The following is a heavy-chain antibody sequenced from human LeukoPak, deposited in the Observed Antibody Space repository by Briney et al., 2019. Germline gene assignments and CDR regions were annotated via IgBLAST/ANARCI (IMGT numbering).Heavy chain of an antibody. CDR3: ARDSRHYYYLDV. Sequence: RPSETLSLTCTVSGGSLSSYYWSWIRQPPGEGVECIGYIYYSGSTNYKPSLKRRVTISVDTSKNQFSLKLSSVTAAATAVYYCARDSRHYYYLDVWGKGTTVTVSS. CDR2: IYYSGST. V-gene: IGHV4-59*01. J-gene: IGHJ6*03. D-gene: IGHD6-13*01. CDR1: GGSLSSYY.